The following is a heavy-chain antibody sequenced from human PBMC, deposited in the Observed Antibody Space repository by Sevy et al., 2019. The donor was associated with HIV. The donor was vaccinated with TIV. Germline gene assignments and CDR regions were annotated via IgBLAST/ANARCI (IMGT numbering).Heavy chain of an antibody. Sequence: ASVKVSCKASGGTFSSYGISWVRQAPGQGLEWMGGIIPILGTVNYPQKFQGRVTITADESTKTAYMELSSLRSEDTAVYYCARGGGNGLHYFDYWGQETLVTVSS. CDR1: GGTFSSYG. J-gene: IGHJ4*02. V-gene: IGHV1-69*13. CDR2: IIPILGTV. CDR3: ARGGGNGLHYFDY. D-gene: IGHD6-19*01.